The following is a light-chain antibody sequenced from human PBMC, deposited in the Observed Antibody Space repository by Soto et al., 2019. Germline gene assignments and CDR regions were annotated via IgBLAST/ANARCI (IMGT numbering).Light chain of an antibody. CDR3: SSFTTSSTYV. CDR1: SSDVGGYNY. J-gene: IGLJ1*01. Sequence: QSALTQPASVSGSPGQSITISCTGTSSDVGGYNYVSWYQQHPGKAPKLMIYEVSNRPSGVSNRFSGSKSGNTASLTISGLQVEDDADYYCSSFTTSSTYVFGTGTKLTVL. CDR2: EVS. V-gene: IGLV2-14*01.